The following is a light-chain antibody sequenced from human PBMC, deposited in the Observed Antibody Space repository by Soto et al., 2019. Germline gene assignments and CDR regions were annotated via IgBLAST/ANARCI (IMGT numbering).Light chain of an antibody. CDR3: QQLNSYPWT. CDR2: AAS. CDR1: QGISSY. J-gene: IGKJ1*01. Sequence: IQLTQSPSSLSASVGDRVTITCRASQGISSYLAWYQQKPGKDPKLLVYAASTLQSGVPSRFSGSVSGTDFNLTISRLQTEDCATYDGQQLNSYPWTFGQGTKVDIK. V-gene: IGKV1-9*01.